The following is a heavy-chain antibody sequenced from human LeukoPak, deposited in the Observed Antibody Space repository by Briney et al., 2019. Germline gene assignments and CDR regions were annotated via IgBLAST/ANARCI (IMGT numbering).Heavy chain of an antibody. D-gene: IGHD4-23*01. CDR3: ARAPDYGGNGGLFDY. J-gene: IGHJ4*02. CDR1: GGSISSGGYS. V-gene: IGHV4-30-2*01. Sequence: SQTLSLTCAVSGGSISSGGYSWSWIRQPPGKGLEWIGYIYHSGSTYYNPSLKSRVTISVDRSKNQFSLKLSSVTAADTAVYYCARAPDYGGNGGLFDYWGQGTLVAVSS. CDR2: IYHSGST.